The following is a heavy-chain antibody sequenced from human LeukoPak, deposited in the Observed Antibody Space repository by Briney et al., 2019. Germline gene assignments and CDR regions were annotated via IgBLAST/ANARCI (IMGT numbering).Heavy chain of an antibody. CDR1: GFTFNNFG. Sequence: GGSLRLSCEASGFTFNNFGMHWVRQAPGKGLEWVAVISYDGSNKYYADSVKGRFTISRDNSKNTLYLQMNSLRAEDTAVYYCAKDLTVTNYYYYGMDVWGQGTTVTVSS. D-gene: IGHD4-17*01. J-gene: IGHJ6*02. CDR2: ISYDGSNK. CDR3: AKDLTVTNYYYYGMDV. V-gene: IGHV3-30*18.